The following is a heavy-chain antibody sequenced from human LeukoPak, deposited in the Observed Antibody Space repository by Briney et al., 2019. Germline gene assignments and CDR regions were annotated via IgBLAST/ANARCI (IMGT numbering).Heavy chain of an antibody. CDR2: INPYSGGA. CDR3: ARDLSSTSNCELDS. V-gene: IGHV1-2*06. CDR1: GYTFSDYF. Sequence: GASVKVSCKASGYTFSDYFIHWVRQAPGRGLEWMGRINPYSGGAYYEQNFQGRVTITRDTSISTAYMEVNSLRSDDTAVYYCARDLSSTSNCELDSWGQGTLVTVSS. D-gene: IGHD7-27*01. J-gene: IGHJ4*02.